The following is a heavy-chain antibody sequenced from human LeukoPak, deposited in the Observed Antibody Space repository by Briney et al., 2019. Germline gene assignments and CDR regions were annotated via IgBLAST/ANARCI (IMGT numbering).Heavy chain of an antibody. V-gene: IGHV1-2*02. Sequence: ASVKVSCKASGYTFTDYYVHWVRQAPGQGLEWMGWINPNSGGPKYAQRFQGRVTMTRDTSISTVYMELSRLRSDDTAVYFCARVHSSGWYDAFDIWGQGTVVTVSS. CDR2: INPNSGGP. D-gene: IGHD6-19*01. J-gene: IGHJ3*02. CDR3: ARVHSSGWYDAFDI. CDR1: GYTFTDYY.